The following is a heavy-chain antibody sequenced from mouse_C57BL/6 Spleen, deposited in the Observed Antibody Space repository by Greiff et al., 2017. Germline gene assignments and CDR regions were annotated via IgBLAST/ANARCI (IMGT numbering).Heavy chain of an antibody. D-gene: IGHD1-1*01. J-gene: IGHJ4*01. CDR1: GFSLTSYG. CDR3: ASSTVVGGNAMDD. Sequence: VQLQQSGPGLVAPSQSLSITCTVSGFSLTSYGVHWVRQPPGKGLEWLVVIWSDGSTTYNSALKSRLSISKDNSKSQVFLKMNSLQTDDTAMYYCASSTVVGGNAMDDWGQGTSVTVSS. V-gene: IGHV2-6*03. CDR2: IWSDGST.